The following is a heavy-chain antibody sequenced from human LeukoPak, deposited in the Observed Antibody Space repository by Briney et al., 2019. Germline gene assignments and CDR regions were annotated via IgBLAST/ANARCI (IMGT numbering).Heavy chain of an antibody. D-gene: IGHD2-2*02. V-gene: IGHV3-23*01. CDR1: GFTFSSYA. CDR3: AKDSSGYCSSTSCYTGGYFDY. CDR2: ISGSGGST. J-gene: IGHJ4*02. Sequence: GGSLRLYCAASGFTFSSYAMSWVRQAPGKGLEWVSAISGSGGSTYYADSVKGRFTISRDNSKNTLYLQMNSLRAEDTAVYYCAKDSSGYCSSTSCYTGGYFDYWGQGTLVTVSS.